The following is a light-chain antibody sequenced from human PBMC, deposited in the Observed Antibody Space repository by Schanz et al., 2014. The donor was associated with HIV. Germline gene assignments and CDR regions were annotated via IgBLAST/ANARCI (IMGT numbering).Light chain of an antibody. CDR3: SSYAGTNNLWV. CDR2: EVS. V-gene: IGLV2-11*01. Sequence: QSALTQPRSVSGSPGQSVTISCTGTSSDVGGYNYVSWYQQHPGKAPKLMIYEVSKRPSGVPDRFSGSKSGNTASLDISGLQAEDEADYYCSSYAGTNNLWVFGGGTKLTVL. CDR1: SSDVGGYNY. J-gene: IGLJ3*02.